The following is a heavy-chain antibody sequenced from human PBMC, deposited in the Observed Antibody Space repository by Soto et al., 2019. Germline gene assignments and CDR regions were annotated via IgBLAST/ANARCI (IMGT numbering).Heavy chain of an antibody. V-gene: IGHV4-39*01. CDR2: TYYSGST. CDR1: GGSISSSSYY. D-gene: IGHD3-3*02. Sequence: QLQLQESGPGLVKPSETLSLTCTVSGGSISSSSYYWGWIRQPPGKGPEWIGSTYYSGSTHYNPSLKRRVSISVDTSKNQFSLKPSSVTAADTAVYYCASPKIAFYNWFDPWGQGTLVTVSS. CDR3: ASPKIAFYNWFDP. J-gene: IGHJ5*02.